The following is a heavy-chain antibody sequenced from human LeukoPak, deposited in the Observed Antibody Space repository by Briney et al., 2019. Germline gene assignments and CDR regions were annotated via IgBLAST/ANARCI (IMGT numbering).Heavy chain of an antibody. J-gene: IGHJ4*02. CDR3: ARAARYCSSTSCYYFDY. Sequence: PSETLSLTCTVSGGSISSGGYYWSWLRQHPGKGLEWIGYIYYSGSTYYNPSLKSRVTISVDTSKSQFSLKLSSVTAADTAVYYCARAARYCSSTSCYYFDYWGQGTLVTVSS. CDR1: GGSISSGGYY. V-gene: IGHV4-31*03. CDR2: IYYSGST. D-gene: IGHD2-2*01.